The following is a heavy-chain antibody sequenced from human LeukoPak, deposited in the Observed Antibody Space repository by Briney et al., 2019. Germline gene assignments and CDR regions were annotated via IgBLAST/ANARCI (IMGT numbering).Heavy chain of an antibody. J-gene: IGHJ1*01. CDR1: GFTVSSNY. D-gene: IGHD3-10*01. CDR3: AKDVYYGYEEYFQH. V-gene: IGHV3-23*01. Sequence: RSLRRSCAASGFTVSSNYMSWVRQAPGKGLEWVSAISGSGGSTYYADSVKGWFTISRDNSKNTLYLQMNSLRAEDTAVYYCAKDVYYGYEEYFQHWGQGTLVTVSS. CDR2: ISGSGGST.